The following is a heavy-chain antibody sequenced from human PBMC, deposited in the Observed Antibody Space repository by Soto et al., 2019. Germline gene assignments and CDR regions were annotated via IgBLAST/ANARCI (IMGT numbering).Heavy chain of an antibody. CDR3: ARGPQTYYDYVWGSYNAFAI. J-gene: IGHJ3*02. D-gene: IGHD3-16*01. CDR1: GCTFTSYD. Sequence: ASVKVSCKASGCTFTSYDINWVRQATGQGLEWMGWMNPNSGNTGYAQKFQGRVTMTRNTSISTAYMELSSLRSEDTAVYYCARGPQTYYDYVWGSYNAFAIWGQGTMVTVSS. CDR2: MNPNSGNT. V-gene: IGHV1-8*01.